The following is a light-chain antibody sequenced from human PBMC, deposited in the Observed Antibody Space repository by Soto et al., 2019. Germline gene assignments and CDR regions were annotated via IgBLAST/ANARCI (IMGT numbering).Light chain of an antibody. CDR1: QSISGW. CDR3: QQYNYSPFT. CDR2: DVS. Sequence: DIQMTQSPSTLSASVGDRVTITCRASQSISGWLSWYQQKPGKAPKLLIYDVSSLGSVVPYRFAVSESETEFTFTISSLQPDDFATYYCQQYNYSPFTFGPGNKVDIE. J-gene: IGKJ3*01. V-gene: IGKV1-5*01.